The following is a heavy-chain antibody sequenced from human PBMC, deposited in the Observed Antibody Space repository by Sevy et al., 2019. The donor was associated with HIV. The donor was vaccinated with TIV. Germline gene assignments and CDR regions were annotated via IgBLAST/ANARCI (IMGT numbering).Heavy chain of an antibody. CDR2: ISGSGGST. CDR1: GFTFSSYA. D-gene: IGHD3-22*01. CDR3: AKGLYYDSSGGYGR. Sequence: GGSLRLSCAASGFTFSSYAMSWVRQAPGKGLEWVAAISGSGGSTYYGDPVKGRFTISRDNSKNTRYLQMNSLRAEDTAVYYCAKGLYYDSSGGYGRWGQGTLVTVSS. J-gene: IGHJ4*02. V-gene: IGHV3-23*01.